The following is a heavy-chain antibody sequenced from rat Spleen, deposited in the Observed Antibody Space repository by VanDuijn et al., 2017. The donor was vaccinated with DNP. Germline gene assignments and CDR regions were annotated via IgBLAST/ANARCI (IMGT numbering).Heavy chain of an antibody. V-gene: IGHV5-7*01. D-gene: IGHD1-12*01. CDR2: ISYDGGTP. J-gene: IGHJ4*01. Sequence: EVQLVESGGGLVQPGRSLKLSCAASGFTFRDHNMAWVRQAPKKGLEWVATISYDGGTPYYRDSVKGRFTISRDNAQSTLYLQMDSLRSEDTATYYCARHRTIMPYYYAMDAWGQGASVTVSS. CDR3: ARHRTIMPYYYAMDA. CDR1: GFTFRDHN.